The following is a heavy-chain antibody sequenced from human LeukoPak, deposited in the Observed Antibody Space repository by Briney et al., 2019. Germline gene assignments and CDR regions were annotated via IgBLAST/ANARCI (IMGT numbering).Heavy chain of an antibody. Sequence: ASVKVPCKVSGYTLTELSMHWVRQAPGKGLEWMGGFDPEDGETIYAQKFQGRVTMTEDTSTDTAYMELSSLRSEDTAVYYCATDRRGDPNDDYWGQGTLVTVSS. CDR2: FDPEDGET. D-gene: IGHD1-1*01. CDR3: ATDRRGDPNDDY. CDR1: GYTLTELS. J-gene: IGHJ4*02. V-gene: IGHV1-24*01.